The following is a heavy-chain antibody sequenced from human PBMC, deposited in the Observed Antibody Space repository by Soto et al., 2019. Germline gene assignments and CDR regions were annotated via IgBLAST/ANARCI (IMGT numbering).Heavy chain of an antibody. Sequence: ASVKVSCKASGYSFARFDISWVRQAPGQGLEWMGRIIPILGIANYAQKFQGRVTITADKSTSTAYMELSSLRSEDTAVYYCARGRDGYSSGMDVWGQGTTVTVSS. CDR3: ARGRDGYSSGMDV. CDR2: IIPILGIA. V-gene: IGHV1-69*04. J-gene: IGHJ6*02. CDR1: GYSFARFD. D-gene: IGHD4-4*01.